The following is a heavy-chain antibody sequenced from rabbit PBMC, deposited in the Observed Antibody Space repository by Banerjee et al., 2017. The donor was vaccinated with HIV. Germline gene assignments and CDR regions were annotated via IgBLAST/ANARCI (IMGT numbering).Heavy chain of an antibody. CDR1: GIDFSSYYR. J-gene: IGHJ4*01. Sequence: QQQLEESGGGLVKPGGTLTLTCKASGIDFSSYYRMCWVRQAPGRGLELIACIYTTSGSTWYASWVNGRFTISLDNVQNTVFLQMTSLTAADTATYFCVRSTGYAGYGFATGFDLWGPGTLVTVS. CDR2: IYTTSGST. CDR3: VRSTGYAGYGFATGFDL. V-gene: IGHV1S43*01. D-gene: IGHD6-1*01.